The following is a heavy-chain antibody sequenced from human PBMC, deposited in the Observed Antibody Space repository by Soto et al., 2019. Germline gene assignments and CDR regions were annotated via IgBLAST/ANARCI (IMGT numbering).Heavy chain of an antibody. J-gene: IGHJ6*02. Sequence: ASVKVSCKASGYTFTDYYINWVRQAPGQGLEWMGWINPSSGGTNYAEKFQDRVTMTRDTSIGTAYMELNRLTSDDTAVYFCARQWHPLNYYYGMDGWGQGTTVTVSS. CDR2: INPSSGGT. D-gene: IGHD6-19*01. CDR1: GYTFTDYY. CDR3: ARQWHPLNYYYGMDG. V-gene: IGHV1-2*02.